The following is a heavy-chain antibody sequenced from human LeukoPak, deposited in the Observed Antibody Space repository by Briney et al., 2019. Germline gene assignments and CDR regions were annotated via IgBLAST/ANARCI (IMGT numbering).Heavy chain of an antibody. CDR3: ARVGYYDSSGYYYYYYGMDV. D-gene: IGHD3-22*01. CDR1: GYTLTELS. Sequence: ASVKVSCKVSGYTLTELSMHWVRQAPGKGLEWMGGFDPEDGETIYAQKFQGRVTMTEDTSTDTAYMELSSLRSEDTAVYYCARVGYYDSSGYYYYYYGMDVWGQGTTVTVSS. V-gene: IGHV1-24*01. CDR2: FDPEDGET. J-gene: IGHJ6*02.